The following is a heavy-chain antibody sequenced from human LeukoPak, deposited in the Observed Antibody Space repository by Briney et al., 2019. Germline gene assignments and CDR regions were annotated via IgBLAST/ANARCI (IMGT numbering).Heavy chain of an antibody. D-gene: IGHD2-15*01. V-gene: IGHV4-38-2*01. CDR3: AKQPRFCSGGSCYSHWDFDL. Sequence: SETLSLTCAVSDYSISSGYYWGWIRQPPGKGLEWIGSISYSGSTYYNPSFKSRVTISVDTSKNQFSLKLSSVTAADTAVYYCAKQPRFCSGGSCYSHWDFDLWGRGTLVTVSS. J-gene: IGHJ2*01. CDR2: ISYSGST. CDR1: DYSISSGYY.